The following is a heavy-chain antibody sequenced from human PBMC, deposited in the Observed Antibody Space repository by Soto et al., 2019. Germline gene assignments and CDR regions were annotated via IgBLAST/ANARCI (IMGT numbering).Heavy chain of an antibody. CDR2: ISSSSSTI. CDR3: ARDISLVPRYCSSTSCSGSLAYYYYYGMDV. J-gene: IGHJ6*02. CDR1: GFTFSSYS. V-gene: IGHV3-48*01. D-gene: IGHD2-2*01. Sequence: EVQLVESGGGLVQPGGSLRLSCAASGFTFSSYSMNWVRQAPGKGLEWVSYISSSSSTIYYADSVKGRFTISRDNAKNSLYLQMNSLRGEDTAVYYCARDISLVPRYCSSTSCSGSLAYYYYYGMDVWGQGTTVTVSS.